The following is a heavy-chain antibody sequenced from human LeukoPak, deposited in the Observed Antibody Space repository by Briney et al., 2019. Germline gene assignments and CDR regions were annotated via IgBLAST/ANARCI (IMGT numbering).Heavy chain of an antibody. J-gene: IGHJ5*02. Sequence: SETLSLTCTVSGGSISSYYWSWIWQPAGKGLEWIGRIYTSGSTNYNPSLTSRVTISVDRSKNQFSLKLSSVTAADTAVYYCARDPGIAEAERRDWFDPSGQGTLVTVSS. D-gene: IGHD6-13*01. CDR1: GGSISSYY. CDR3: ARDPGIAEAERRDWFDP. CDR2: IYTSGST. V-gene: IGHV4-4*07.